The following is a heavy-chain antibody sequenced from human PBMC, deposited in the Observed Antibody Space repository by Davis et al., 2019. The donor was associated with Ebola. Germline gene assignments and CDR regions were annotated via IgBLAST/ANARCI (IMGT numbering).Heavy chain of an antibody. V-gene: IGHV5-51*01. D-gene: IGHD6-19*01. CDR1: GYSFTSYW. J-gene: IGHJ6*04. CDR2: IYPGDSDT. Sequence: KVSCKGSGYSFTSYWIGWVRQMPGKGLEWMGIIYPGDSDTRYSPSFQGQVTISADKSISTAYLQWSSLKASDTAMYYCARLISSGIAVAGSSGGMGMDVWGKGTTVTVSS. CDR3: ARLISSGIAVAGSSGGMGMDV.